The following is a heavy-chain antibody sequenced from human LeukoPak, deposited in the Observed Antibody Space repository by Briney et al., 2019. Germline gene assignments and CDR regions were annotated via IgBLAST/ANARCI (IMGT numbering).Heavy chain of an antibody. V-gene: IGHV4-4*07. J-gene: IGHJ5*02. CDR3: ARATASGSGRAYDR. CDR1: GGSISSYY. D-gene: IGHD3-10*01. Sequence: SETLSLTCTVSGGSISSYYWSWIRQPAGKGPEWIGRIYTSGSTNYNPSLKSRVTMSIDMSKNQFSLKLNSVTAADTAVYFCARATASGSGRAYDRWAQGNLVPVSS. CDR2: IYTSGST.